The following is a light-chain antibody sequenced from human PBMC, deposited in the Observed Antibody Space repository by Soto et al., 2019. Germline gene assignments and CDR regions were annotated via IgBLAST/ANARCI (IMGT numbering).Light chain of an antibody. V-gene: IGKV3-15*01. CDR3: QQYNNRPPIT. J-gene: IGKJ2*01. CDR2: GAS. Sequence: EIVMTQSPATLSVSPGERATLSCRASQSVSSNLAWYQQKPGQAPRLLIYGASTRATGIPARFSGSGSGTEFNLTISSLQSEDFAVYFCQQYNNRPPITFGQGTKLDIK. CDR1: QSVSSN.